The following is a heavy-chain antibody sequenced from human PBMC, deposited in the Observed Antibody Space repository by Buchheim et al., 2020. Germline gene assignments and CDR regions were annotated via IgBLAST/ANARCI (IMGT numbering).Heavy chain of an antibody. CDR1: GFTFSAYY. CDR2: ISSSDTYI. Sequence: EIQLVESGGGLVKPGGSLRLSCAASGFTFSAYYMNWVRQAPGKGLEWVSSISSSDTYIYYIDSVKGRFTISRDDAKNSLYLQMNSLRAEDTAIYYCARDVRGGTFSDVWGQGTT. V-gene: IGHV3-21*01. J-gene: IGHJ6*02. CDR3: ARDVRGGTFSDV. D-gene: IGHD3-10*02.